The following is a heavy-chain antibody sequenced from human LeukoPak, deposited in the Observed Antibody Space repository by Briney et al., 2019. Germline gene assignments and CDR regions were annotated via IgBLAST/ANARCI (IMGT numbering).Heavy chain of an antibody. D-gene: IGHD3-9*01. CDR3: ARDDYDILTGCDAFDI. Sequence: PSETLSLTCTVSGGSISSYYWSWIRQPPGKGLEWIGYIYYSGSTNYNPSLKSRVTISVDTSKNQFSLKLSSVTAADTAVYYCARDDYDILTGCDAFDIWGQGTMVTVSS. V-gene: IGHV4-59*01. J-gene: IGHJ3*02. CDR1: GGSISSYY. CDR2: IYYSGST.